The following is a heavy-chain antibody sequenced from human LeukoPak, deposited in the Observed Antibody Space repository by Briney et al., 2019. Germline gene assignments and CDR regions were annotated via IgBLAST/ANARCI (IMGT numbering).Heavy chain of an antibody. CDR2: IYTSGST. D-gene: IGHD3-22*01. J-gene: IGHJ3*02. V-gene: IGHV4-4*07. CDR1: GGSISSYY. CDR3: ATKRDYYDSSGYYSGDAFDI. Sequence: PSETLSLTCTVSGGSISSYYWSWIRQPAGKGLEWIGRIYTSGSTNYNPSLKSRVTMSVDTSKNQFSLKLSSVTAADTAVYYCATKRDYYDSSGYYSGDAFDIWGQGTMVTVSS.